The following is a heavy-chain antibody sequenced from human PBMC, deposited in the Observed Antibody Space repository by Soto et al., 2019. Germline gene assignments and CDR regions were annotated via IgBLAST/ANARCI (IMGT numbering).Heavy chain of an antibody. CDR2: FDPEDGET. J-gene: IGHJ4*02. V-gene: IGHV1-24*01. CDR3: TTYHCSSTSCSPAYFDY. D-gene: IGHD2-2*01. CDR1: GYTLTELS. Sequence: GASVKVSCKVSGYTLTELSMHWVRQATGKGLEWMGGFDPEDGETIYAQKFQGRVTMTEDTSTDTAYMELSSLRSEDTAVYYCTTYHCSSTSCSPAYFDYWGQGTLVTVSS.